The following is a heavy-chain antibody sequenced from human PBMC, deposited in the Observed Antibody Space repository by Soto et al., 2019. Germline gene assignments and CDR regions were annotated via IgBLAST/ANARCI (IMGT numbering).Heavy chain of an antibody. V-gene: IGHV3-30*18. J-gene: IGHJ4*02. CDR2: ISYDGSNK. CDR3: AKNRDYGGTHEETAPDY. CDR1: GFTFSSYG. Sequence: QVQLVESGGGVVQPGRSLRLSCAASGFTFSSYGMHWVRQAPGKGLEWVAVISYDGSNKYYADSVKGRFTISRDNSKNTLYLHMNSLRAEDTAVYYWAKNRDYGGTHEETAPDYWGQGTLVTVSS. D-gene: IGHD4-17*01.